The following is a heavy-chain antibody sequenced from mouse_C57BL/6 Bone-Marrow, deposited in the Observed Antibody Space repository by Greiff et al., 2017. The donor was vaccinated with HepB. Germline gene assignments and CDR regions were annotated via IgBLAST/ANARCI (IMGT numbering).Heavy chain of an antibody. J-gene: IGHJ2*01. CDR2: INPNNGGT. CDR3: ARERNLLLGL. D-gene: IGHD1-1*01. Sequence: VHVKQSGPELVKPGASVKMSCKASGYTFTDYNMHWVKQSHGKSLEWIGYINPNNGGTSYNQKFKGKATLTVNKSSSTAYMELRSLTSEDSAVYYCARERNLLLGLWGQGTTLTVSS. CDR1: GYTFTDYN. V-gene: IGHV1-22*01.